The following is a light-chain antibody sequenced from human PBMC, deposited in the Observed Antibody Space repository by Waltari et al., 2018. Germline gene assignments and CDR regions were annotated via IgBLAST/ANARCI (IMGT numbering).Light chain of an antibody. Sequence: QSGLTQPPSVSGAPGQRVTISCTGSSSNTGAGYDVHWYQLLPGTAPKVLIYGNTNRPSGVPDRFSGSKSGTSASLAITGLQAEDEADYYCQSYDNSLNSVFGGGTKLTVL. CDR2: GNT. V-gene: IGLV1-40*01. CDR3: QSYDNSLNSV. J-gene: IGLJ2*01. CDR1: SSNTGAGYD.